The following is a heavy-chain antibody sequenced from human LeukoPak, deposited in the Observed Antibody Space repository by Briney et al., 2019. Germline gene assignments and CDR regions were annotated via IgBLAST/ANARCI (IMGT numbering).Heavy chain of an antibody. CDR2: ISGSGGST. J-gene: IGHJ1*01. CDR1: GFTFSSYA. D-gene: IGHD2-15*01. Sequence: GSLRLSCAASGFTFSSYAMSWVRQAPGKGLEWVSAISGSGGSTYYADSVKGRFTVSRDNSKNTLYLQMNSLRAEDTAVYYCAKDVVVVAATHLQHWGQGTLVTVSS. CDR3: AKDVVVVAATHLQH. V-gene: IGHV3-23*01.